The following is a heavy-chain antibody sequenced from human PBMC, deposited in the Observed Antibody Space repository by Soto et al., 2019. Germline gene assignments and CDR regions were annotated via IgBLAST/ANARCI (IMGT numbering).Heavy chain of an antibody. V-gene: IGHV3-23*01. CDR2: ISGSGDST. CDR1: GFTFSSYG. Sequence: GGSLRLSCAASGFTFSSYGMHWVRQAPGKGLEWVSGISGSGDSTYYADSVKGRFTVSRDNSKNTLYLQMNSLRAEDTAVFYCAKERSSGWSFDYWGQGTLVTVSS. CDR3: AKERSSGWSFDY. D-gene: IGHD6-19*01. J-gene: IGHJ4*02.